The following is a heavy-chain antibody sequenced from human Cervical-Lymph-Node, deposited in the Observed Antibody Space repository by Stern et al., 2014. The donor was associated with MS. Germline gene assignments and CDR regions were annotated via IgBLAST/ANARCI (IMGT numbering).Heavy chain of an antibody. D-gene: IGHD4-17*01. CDR3: ARVPTDYAERGTEY. CDR2: IYPIHGGT. V-gene: IGHV1-2*06. J-gene: IGHJ4*02. Sequence: QVQLVESGAEVKKPGASVKVSCKAYGYAFSGYYIYWVRQAPGQGLEWMGRIYPIHGGTDYVQKLQGRVTMTRDTSLSTASMELSRLRSDDTAVYYCARVPTDYAERGTEYWGQGTLVTVSS. CDR1: GYAFSGYY.